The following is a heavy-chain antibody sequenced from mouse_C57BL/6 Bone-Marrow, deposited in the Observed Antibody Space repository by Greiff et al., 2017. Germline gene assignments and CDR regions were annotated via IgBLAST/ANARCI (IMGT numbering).Heavy chain of an antibody. CDR1: GFTFSDYG. J-gene: IGHJ4*01. CDR2: ISSGSSTL. Sequence: EVQVVASGGGLVKPGGSLKLSCAASGFTFSDYGMHWVRQAPEKGLEWVAYISSGSSTLNYADPVQGRFPISRDNAKNTLFRRITSLRSVDSAVYYCARRGDYWGQGTSVTGS. V-gene: IGHV5-17*01. CDR3: ARRGDY.